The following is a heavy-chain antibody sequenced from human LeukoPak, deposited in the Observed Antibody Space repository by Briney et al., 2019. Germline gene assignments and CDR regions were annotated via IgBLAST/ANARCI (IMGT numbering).Heavy chain of an antibody. CDR3: ARVAYSYGYYYYYYYMDV. CDR1: GGSFSGYY. Sequence: SETLSLTCAVYGGSFSGYYWSWIRQPPGKGLEWIGYIYYSGSTNYNPSLKSRVTISVDTSKNQFSLKLSSVTAADTAVYYCARVAYSYGYYYYYYYMDVWGKGTTVTISS. CDR2: IYYSGST. V-gene: IGHV4-59*01. D-gene: IGHD5-18*01. J-gene: IGHJ6*03.